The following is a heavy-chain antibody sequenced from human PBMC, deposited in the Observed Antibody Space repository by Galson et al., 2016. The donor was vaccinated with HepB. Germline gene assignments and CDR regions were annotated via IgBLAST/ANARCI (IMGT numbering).Heavy chain of an antibody. V-gene: IGHV3-48*04. CDR3: ASFKGYYYGMDV. J-gene: IGHJ6*02. CDR1: GFTFSSYW. Sequence: SLRLSCAASGFTFSSYWMGWVRQAPGKGLEWVSYITSSSTTIYYADSVKGRFTISRDNAKNSLYLQMNSLRAEDTAVYYCASFKGYYYGMDVWGQGTTVTVSS. CDR2: ITSSSTTI.